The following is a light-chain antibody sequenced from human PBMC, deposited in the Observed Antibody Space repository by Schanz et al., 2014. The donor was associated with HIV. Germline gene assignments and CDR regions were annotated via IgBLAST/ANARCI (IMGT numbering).Light chain of an antibody. CDR1: QGVSSW. CDR3: QQPNSYPLT. CDR2: AAS. Sequence: DIPMTQSPSSVSASVGDRVTILCRASQGVSSWLAWYQQKPGKPPRLLIYAASRLQSGVPSRFSGSGSGTDFTLTISSLQPEDFATYYCQQPNSYPLTFGGGTKVEIK. J-gene: IGKJ4*01. V-gene: IGKV1-12*01.